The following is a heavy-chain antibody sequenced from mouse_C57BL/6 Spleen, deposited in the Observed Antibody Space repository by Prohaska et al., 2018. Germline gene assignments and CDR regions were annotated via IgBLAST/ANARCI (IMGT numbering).Heavy chain of an antibody. CDR1: GYTFTSYW. V-gene: IGHV1-50*01. CDR3: ARGTTVDWYFDV. CDR2: IDPSDSYT. Sequence: QVQLQQPVAELVKPGASVKLSCKASGYTFTSYWMQWVKQRPGQGLEWIGEIDPSDSYTNYNQKFKGKATLTVDTSSSTADMQLSSLTSEDSAVYYCARGTTVDWYFDVWGTGTTVTVSS. D-gene: IGHD1-1*01. J-gene: IGHJ1*03.